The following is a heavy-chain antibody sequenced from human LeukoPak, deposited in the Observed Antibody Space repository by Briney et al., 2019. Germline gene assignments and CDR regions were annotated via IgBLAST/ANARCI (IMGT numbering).Heavy chain of an antibody. CDR2: IIPIFGTA. CDR1: GYTFTGYY. CDR3: ASVNYYYDSSGYWLGVHYFDY. Sequence: SVKVSCKASGYTFTGYYMHWVRQAPGQGLEWMGGIIPIFGTANYAQKFQGRVTITADKSTSTAYMELSSLRSEDTAVYYCASVNYYYDSSGYWLGVHYFDYWGQGTLVTVSS. D-gene: IGHD3-22*01. J-gene: IGHJ4*02. V-gene: IGHV1-69*06.